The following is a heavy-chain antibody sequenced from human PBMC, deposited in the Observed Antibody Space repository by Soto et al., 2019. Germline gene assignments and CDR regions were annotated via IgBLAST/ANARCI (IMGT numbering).Heavy chain of an antibody. CDR3: ARYGSGSSVWFDP. CDR1: GGSISSYY. Sequence: QVQLQESGPGLVKPSETLSLTCTVSGGSISSYYWSWIRQPPWKGLEWIGYIYYSGSTNYNPSLKSRVTISVDTSKNQFSLKLSSVTAADTAVYYCARYGSGSSVWFDPWGQGTLVTVSS. CDR2: IYYSGST. D-gene: IGHD3-10*01. J-gene: IGHJ5*02. V-gene: IGHV4-59*01.